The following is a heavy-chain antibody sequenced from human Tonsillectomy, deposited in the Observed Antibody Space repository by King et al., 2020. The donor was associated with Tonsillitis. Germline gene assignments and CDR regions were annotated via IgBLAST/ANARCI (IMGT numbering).Heavy chain of an antibody. Sequence: VQLVESGGGLVQPGGSLRLSCAASGFTLSSYWMSWVRQAPGKGLEWVANIKQDGSERYYVDSVKGRFTISRDNARHSLYLEMDSLRADDTAVYYCARGDRGAAGHLYDYYGMDVWGQGTTVTVSS. J-gene: IGHJ6*02. D-gene: IGHD6-13*01. CDR2: IKQDGSER. CDR1: GFTLSSYW. CDR3: ARGDRGAAGHLYDYYGMDV. V-gene: IGHV3-7*03.